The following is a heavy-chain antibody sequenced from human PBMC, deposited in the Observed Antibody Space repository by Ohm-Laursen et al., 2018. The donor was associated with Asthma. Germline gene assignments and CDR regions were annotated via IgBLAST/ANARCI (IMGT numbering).Heavy chain of an antibody. V-gene: IGHV3-21*01. J-gene: IGHJ5*02. Sequence: SLRLSCAASGFTFSSYSMNWVRQAPGKGLEWVSSISSSSYIYYADSVKGRFTISRDNAKNSLYLQMNSLRAEDTAVYYCARDRLTIFTNWFDPWGQGTLVTVSS. CDR3: ARDRLTIFTNWFDP. CDR1: GFTFSSYS. D-gene: IGHD3-3*01. CDR2: ISSSSYI.